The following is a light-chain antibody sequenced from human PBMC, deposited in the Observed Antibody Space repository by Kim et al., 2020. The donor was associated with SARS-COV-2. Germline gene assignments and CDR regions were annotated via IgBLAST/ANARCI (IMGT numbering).Light chain of an antibody. V-gene: IGKV3-11*01. CDR2: DAS. J-gene: IGKJ5*01. Sequence: EIVLRQSPATLSFSTGERATLTCRASQSVSNYLAWYQQRPGQAPRLLIYDASKRAIGIPARFSCSGSGTDFTLTISRLEPEDSAVYFCQQRSSFGQGTRLEIK. CDR1: QSVSNY. CDR3: QQRSS.